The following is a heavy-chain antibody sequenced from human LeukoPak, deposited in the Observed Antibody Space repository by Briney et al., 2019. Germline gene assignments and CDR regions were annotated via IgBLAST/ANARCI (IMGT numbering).Heavy chain of an antibody. CDR1: GGSISSYY. CDR2: IYYSGST. D-gene: IGHD3-3*01. V-gene: IGHV4-59*01. Sequence: SQTLSLTCTVSGGSISSYYWSWIRQPPGKGLEWIGYIYYSGSTNYNPSLKSRVTISVDTSKNQFSLKLSSVTAADTAVYYCARHLITIFGVVIIGRWFDPWGQGTLVTVSS. CDR3: ARHLITIFGVVIIGRWFDP. J-gene: IGHJ5*02.